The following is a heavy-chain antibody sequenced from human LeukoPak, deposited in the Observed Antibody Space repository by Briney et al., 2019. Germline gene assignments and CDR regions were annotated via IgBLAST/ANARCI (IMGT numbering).Heavy chain of an antibody. CDR3: AKWSLGYCSGGSCYSHWFDP. J-gene: IGHJ5*02. CDR1: GLTFSSYE. V-gene: IGHV3-48*03. D-gene: IGHD2-15*01. CDR2: ISSSGTTI. Sequence: GGSLRLSCAASGLTFSSYEMNWVRQAPGKGLEWVSYISSSGTTIYYADSVKGRFTISRDNSKNTLYLQMNSLRAEDTAVYYCAKWSLGYCSGGSCYSHWFDPWGQGTLVTVSS.